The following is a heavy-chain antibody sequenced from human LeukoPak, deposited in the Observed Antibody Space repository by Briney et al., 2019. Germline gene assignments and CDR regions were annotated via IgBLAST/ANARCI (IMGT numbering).Heavy chain of an antibody. CDR3: ASADGLWFGGHY. D-gene: IGHD3-10*01. CDR2: ISSSGSTI. J-gene: IGHJ4*02. V-gene: IGHV3-48*03. Sequence: PGGSLRLSCAASGFTFSSYEMNWVRQAPGKGLEWVSYISSSGSTIYYADSVKGRFTISRDNAKNSLYLQMNSLRAEDTAVYYCASADGLWFGGHYWGQGTLVTVSS. CDR1: GFTFSSYE.